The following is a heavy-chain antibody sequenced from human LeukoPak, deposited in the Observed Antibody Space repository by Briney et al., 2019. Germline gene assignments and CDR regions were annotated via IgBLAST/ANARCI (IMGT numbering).Heavy chain of an antibody. CDR2: INPSGGST. CDR3: ARALVNYDFWSGYSDY. V-gene: IGHV1-46*01. Sequence: ASVKVSCKASAYTFTSYYMHWVRQAPGQGLEWMGIINPSGGSTSYAQKFQGKVTMTTDTSTSTAYMELRSLRSDDTAVYYCARALVNYDFWSGYSDYWGQGTLVTVPS. CDR1: AYTFTSYY. D-gene: IGHD3-3*01. J-gene: IGHJ4*02.